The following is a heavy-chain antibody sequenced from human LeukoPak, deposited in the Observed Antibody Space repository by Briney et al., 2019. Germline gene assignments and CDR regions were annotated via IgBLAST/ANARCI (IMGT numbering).Heavy chain of an antibody. V-gene: IGHV3-30*18. CDR2: ISYDGSNK. Sequence: GRSLRLSCAASGFTFSSYGMHWVRQAPGKGLEWVAVISYDGSNKCYADSVKGRFTISRDNSKNTLYLQMNSLRAGDTAVYYCAKASYYYDSSGYIDYWGQGTLVTVSS. J-gene: IGHJ4*02. CDR3: AKASYYYDSSGYIDY. D-gene: IGHD3-22*01. CDR1: GFTFSSYG.